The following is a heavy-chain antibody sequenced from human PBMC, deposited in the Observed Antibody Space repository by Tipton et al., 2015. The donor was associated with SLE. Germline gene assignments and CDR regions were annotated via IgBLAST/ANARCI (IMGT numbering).Heavy chain of an antibody. CDR3: ARLSMPYFDY. CDR2: IYTSGST. J-gene: IGHJ4*02. Sequence: TLSLTCTVSGGSISSGSYYWSWIRQPAGKGLEWIGRIYTSGSTNYNPSLKSRVTISVDTSKNQFSLKLSSVTAADTAVYYCARLSMPYFDYWGQGTLVTVSS. CDR1: GGSISSGSYY. D-gene: IGHD2-2*01. V-gene: IGHV4-61*02.